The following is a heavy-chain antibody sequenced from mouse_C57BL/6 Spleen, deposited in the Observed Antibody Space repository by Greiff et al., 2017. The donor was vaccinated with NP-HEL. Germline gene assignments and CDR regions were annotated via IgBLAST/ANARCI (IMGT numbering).Heavy chain of an antibody. V-gene: IGHV2-3*01. Sequence: VKLMESGPGLVAPSQSLSITCTVSGFSLTSYGVSWVRQPPGKGLEWLGAIRGDGSTNYHSALISRLSISKENSKSQVFLKRNSLRTDDTATYYCAKPGGNYASYDAMDYWGQVNSVTVSS. CDR1: GFSLTSYG. D-gene: IGHD2-1*01. J-gene: IGHJ4*01. CDR2: IRGDGST. CDR3: AKPGGNYASYDAMDY.